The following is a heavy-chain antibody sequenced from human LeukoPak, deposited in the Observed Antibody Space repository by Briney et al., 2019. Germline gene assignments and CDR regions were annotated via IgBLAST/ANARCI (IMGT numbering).Heavy chain of an antibody. CDR1: GYTFTSYY. Sequence: ASVEVSCKASGYTFTSYYMLWVRQAPGQGLEWMGWINPKGGGTKYAQKFQGRVTMTTDTSTATAYMELRSLRSDDTAVYYCARGYYCTHGVCYGGDFDNWGQGTLVTVSS. CDR3: ARGYYCTHGVCYGGDFDN. D-gene: IGHD2-8*01. J-gene: IGHJ4*02. CDR2: INPKGGGT. V-gene: IGHV1-2*02.